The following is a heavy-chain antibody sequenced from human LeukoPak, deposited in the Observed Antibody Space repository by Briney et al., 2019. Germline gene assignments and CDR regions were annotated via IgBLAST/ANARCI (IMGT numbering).Heavy chain of an antibody. D-gene: IGHD5-12*01. CDR2: ISGSSGNI. J-gene: IGHJ4*02. CDR3: ARWAGYGDS. Sequence: GGTLRLSCEASGFTFSSYGITWVRQAPGKGLEWVSGISGSSGNIYYADSVKGRFTISRDSSKNTLYLQMNSLGVEDTAVYYCARWAGYGDSWGQGTLVTVSS. V-gene: IGHV3-23*01. CDR1: GFTFSSYG.